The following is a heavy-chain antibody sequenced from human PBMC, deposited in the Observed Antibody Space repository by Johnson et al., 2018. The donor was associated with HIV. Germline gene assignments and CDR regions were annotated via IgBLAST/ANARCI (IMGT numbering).Heavy chain of an antibody. J-gene: IGHJ3*02. D-gene: IGHD4-17*01. CDR2: FYSGGST. Sequence: VPLVESGGGLVQPGRSLRLSCAASGFTFDDYAMHWVRQALGKGLEWASFFYSGGSTYYADSVKGRFTISRDNSKNTLYLQMNSLRAEDTAVYYCARDVTKDAFDICGQGTMVTVSS. CDR1: GFTFDDYA. CDR3: ARDVTKDAFDI. V-gene: IGHV3-66*01.